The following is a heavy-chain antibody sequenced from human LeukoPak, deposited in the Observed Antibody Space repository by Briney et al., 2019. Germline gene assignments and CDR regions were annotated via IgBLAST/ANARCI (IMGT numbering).Heavy chain of an antibody. Sequence: SVKVSCKASGGTFSSYAISWVRQAPGQGLEWMGRIVPILGIANYAQKFQGRVTITADKSTSTAYMELSSLRSEDTAVYYCARAVPPLWSPPFDYWGQGTLVTVSS. CDR2: IVPILGIA. D-gene: IGHD5-18*01. CDR1: GGTFSSYA. J-gene: IGHJ4*02. CDR3: ARAVPPLWSPPFDY. V-gene: IGHV1-69*04.